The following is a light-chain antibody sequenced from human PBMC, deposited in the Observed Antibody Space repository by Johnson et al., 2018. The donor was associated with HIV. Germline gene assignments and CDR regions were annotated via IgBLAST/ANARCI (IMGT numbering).Light chain of an antibody. J-gene: IGLJ1*01. CDR1: SSNIGNSY. V-gene: IGLV1-51*02. CDR3: GTWDSSMSAV. Sequence: QSVLTQPPSVSAAPGQKVTISCSGSSSNIGNSYISWYQQLPGTAPKLLIYKNDQRPSGISDRFSGSKSATSATLGITGLQTGDEADYYCGTWDSSMSAVFGTGTKVTVL. CDR2: KND.